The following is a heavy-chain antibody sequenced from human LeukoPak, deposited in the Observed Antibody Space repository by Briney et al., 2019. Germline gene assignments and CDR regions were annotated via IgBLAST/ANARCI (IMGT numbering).Heavy chain of an antibody. CDR3: ATRGVKRGPYSSSHKALDY. CDR2: INHSGST. CDR1: GGSFSGYY. V-gene: IGHV4-34*01. D-gene: IGHD6-13*01. J-gene: IGHJ4*02. Sequence: SETLSLTCAVYGGSFSGYYWSWIRQPPGKGLEWIGEINHSGSTNYNPSLKSRVTISVDTSKNQFSLKLSSVTAADTAVYYCATRGVKRGPYSSSHKALDYWGQGTLVTVSS.